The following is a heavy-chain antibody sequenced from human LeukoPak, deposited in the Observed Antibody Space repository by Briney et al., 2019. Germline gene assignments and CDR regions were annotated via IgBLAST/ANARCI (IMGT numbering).Heavy chain of an antibody. D-gene: IGHD2-15*01. Sequence: SVKVSCKASGGTFSSYAISWVRQAPGQGLEWMGRIIPIFGTANYAQKFQGRVTITTDESTSTAYMELSSLRSDDTAVYYCARGYCSGGSCYSVENWFDPWGQGTLVTVSS. CDR3: ARGYCSGGSCYSVENWFDP. CDR1: GGTFSSYA. J-gene: IGHJ5*02. V-gene: IGHV1-69*05. CDR2: IIPIFGTA.